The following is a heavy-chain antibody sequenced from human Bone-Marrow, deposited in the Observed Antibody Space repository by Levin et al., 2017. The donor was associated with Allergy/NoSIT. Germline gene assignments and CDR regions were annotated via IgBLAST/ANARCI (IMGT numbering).Heavy chain of an antibody. CDR1: GYTFTTYG. V-gene: IGHV1-18*01. CDR2: VSAYSGNT. Sequence: ASVKVSCKASGYTFTTYGLTWVRQAPGQGLEWMGWVSAYSGNTNYALNLQVRVTMTTDTATNTAYMELTSLRSDDTAIYYCARGHFPYYYYGMDVWGQGTTVVVSS. CDR3: ARGHFPYYYYGMDV. J-gene: IGHJ6*02.